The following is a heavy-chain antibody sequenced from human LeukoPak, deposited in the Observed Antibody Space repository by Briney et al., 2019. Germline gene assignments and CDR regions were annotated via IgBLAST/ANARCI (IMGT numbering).Heavy chain of an antibody. D-gene: IGHD1-26*01. J-gene: IGHJ4*02. CDR2: INSDGSGT. CDR3: ASGLVGGTNY. V-gene: IGHV3-74*01. Sequence: PGGSLRLSCVASGFTFSSYWMHWVRQAPGKGLVLISNINSDGSGTTYADSVKGRFTISRDNAKNTLYPQVNSLRVEDTAVYYCASGLVGGTNYWGQGTLVTVSS. CDR1: GFTFSSYW.